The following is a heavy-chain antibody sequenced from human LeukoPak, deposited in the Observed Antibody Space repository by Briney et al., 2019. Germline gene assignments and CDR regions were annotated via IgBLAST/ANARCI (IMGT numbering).Heavy chain of an antibody. V-gene: IGHV4-30-4*08. D-gene: IGHD2-2*01. CDR3: ARVDIVVVPAARYYFDY. J-gene: IGHJ4*02. CDR1: GGSVSSSGYY. CDR2: IYYSGST. Sequence: SETLSLTCTVSGGSVSSSGYYWGWIRQPPGKGLEWIGYIYYSGSTYYNPSLKSRVTISVDTSKNQFSLKLSSVTAADTAVYYCARVDIVVVPAARYYFDYWGQGTLVTVSS.